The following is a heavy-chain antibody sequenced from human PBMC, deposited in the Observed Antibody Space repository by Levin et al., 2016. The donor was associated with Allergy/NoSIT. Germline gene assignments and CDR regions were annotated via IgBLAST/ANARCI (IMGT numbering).Heavy chain of an antibody. D-gene: IGHD2/OR15-2a*01. J-gene: IGHJ3*01. Sequence: GESLKISCAASGFALSNNYMSWVRQAPGKGLEWVSVIYSGGNTYYADSVKGRFTISRDNSKNTLYLQMNSLRAEDTAVYYCARVGVDPVSVMGAHTFSLWGQGTMVTASS. V-gene: IGHV3-66*01. CDR1: GFALSNNY. CDR3: ARVGVDPVSVMGAHTFSL. CDR2: IYSGGNT.